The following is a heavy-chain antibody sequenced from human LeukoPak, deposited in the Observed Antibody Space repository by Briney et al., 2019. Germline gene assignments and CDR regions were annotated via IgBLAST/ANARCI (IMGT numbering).Heavy chain of an antibody. CDR3: ARHAAVSTLFNYYYYVDV. CDR2: ISDTGST. J-gene: IGHJ6*03. Sequence: PSETLSLTCTVSGDSITSRSYFWGWIRQPPGKGLEWIGGISDTGSTYFNQSLKSRVSFSVDTSKNQFSLKLKSVTVAGTAVFYCARHAAVSTLFNYYYYVDVWSKGTPVTVSS. V-gene: IGHV4-39*01. CDR1: GDSITSRSYF. D-gene: IGHD5/OR15-5a*01.